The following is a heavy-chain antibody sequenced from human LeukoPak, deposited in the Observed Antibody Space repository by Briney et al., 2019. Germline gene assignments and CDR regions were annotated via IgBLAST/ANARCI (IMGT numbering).Heavy chain of an antibody. CDR3: ARDWIYSYDY. CDR2: IYYSGST. V-gene: IGHV4-39*07. J-gene: IGHJ4*02. CDR1: GGSISSSSYY. Sequence: SETLSLTCTVSGGSISSSSYYWGWIRQPPGKGLEWIGNIYYSGSTYYNPSLKSRVTISVDTSKNQFSLKLTSVTAADTAVYYCARDWIYSYDYCGQGTLVTVSS. D-gene: IGHD5-18*01.